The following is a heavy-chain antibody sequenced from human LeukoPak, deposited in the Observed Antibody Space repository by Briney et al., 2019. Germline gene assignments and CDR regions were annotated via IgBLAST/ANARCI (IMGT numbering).Heavy chain of an antibody. CDR1: GFTFSTYA. J-gene: IGHJ6*02. V-gene: IGHV3-23*01. Sequence: GGSLRLSCAASGFTFSTYAMNWVRQAPGKGLEWVSALGDSGGSTYSADSVKGRFTISRDNSKNTLYLQMHSLRAEDTAVYYCAKDRGATAGGYNHYYGMDVWGQGTTVTVSS. D-gene: IGHD6-13*01. CDR3: AKDRGATAGGYNHYYGMDV. CDR2: LGDSGGST.